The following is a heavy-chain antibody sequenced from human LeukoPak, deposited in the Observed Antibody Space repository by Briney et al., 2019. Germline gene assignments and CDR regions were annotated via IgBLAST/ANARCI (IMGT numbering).Heavy chain of an antibody. Sequence: GGSLRLSCAASGFTFSSYSMNWVRQAPGKGLEWVSSISSSSSYTYYADSVKGRFTISRDNAKNSLYLQMNSLRAEDTAVYYCARDMGFDYWGQGTLVTVSS. CDR3: ARDMGFDY. J-gene: IGHJ4*02. CDR2: ISSSSSYT. V-gene: IGHV3-21*01. D-gene: IGHD3-10*01. CDR1: GFTFSSYS.